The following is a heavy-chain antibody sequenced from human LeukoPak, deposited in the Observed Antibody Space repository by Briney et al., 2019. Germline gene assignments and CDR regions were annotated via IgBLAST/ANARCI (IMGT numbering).Heavy chain of an antibody. CDR2: MYYRGTT. J-gene: IGHJ4*02. D-gene: IGHD2-21*01. V-gene: IGHV4-39*02. CDR1: GGSISSSSYY. CDR3: AREYSRSVVAGSRPDL. Sequence: PSETLSLTCSVSGGSISSSSYYWGWIGQSPGKGLEWIGSMYYRGTTYKNSSLKSRLTLSIDTSNNQFSLKLTSVTAADTSVYFCAREYSRSVVAGSRPDLWGQGLLVTVSS.